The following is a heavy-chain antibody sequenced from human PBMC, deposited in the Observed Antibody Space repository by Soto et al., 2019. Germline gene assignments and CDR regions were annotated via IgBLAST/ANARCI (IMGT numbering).Heavy chain of an antibody. CDR1: EFTFRRHG. Sequence: QVQLVESGGGVVPPGRSLRLSCAASEFTFRRHGMPWVRQAPGKGLQWVGVIWSDGSNEVYADSVKGRFIISRDNSKNILYLQMNSLRAEDTAVYYCARERTFGDNKHNYMDVWGTGITVTVSS. D-gene: IGHD3-10*01. CDR2: IWSDGSNE. V-gene: IGHV3-33*01. J-gene: IGHJ6*03. CDR3: ARERTFGDNKHNYMDV.